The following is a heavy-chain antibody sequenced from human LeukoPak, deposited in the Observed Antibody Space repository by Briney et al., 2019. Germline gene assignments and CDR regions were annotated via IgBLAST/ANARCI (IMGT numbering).Heavy chain of an antibody. Sequence: GGSLRLSCAASGFTFSTSAMSWVRQAPGKGLEWVSAISGSDTRTYYADSLKGRFTISRDNSKNTLYLQMNSLRAEDTAVYYCAREGLAFTIFGSGAFDIWGQGTMVTVSS. J-gene: IGHJ3*02. CDR3: AREGLAFTIFGSGAFDI. CDR2: ISGSDTRT. CDR1: GFTFSTSA. D-gene: IGHD3-3*01. V-gene: IGHV3-23*01.